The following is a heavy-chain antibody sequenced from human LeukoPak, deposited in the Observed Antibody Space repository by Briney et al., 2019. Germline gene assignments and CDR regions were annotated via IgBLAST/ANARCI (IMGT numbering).Heavy chain of an antibody. CDR2: IIPIFGTA. CDR1: GGTFSSYA. CDR3: ASGLYGSGSYYTRFYYYMDV. J-gene: IGHJ6*03. Sequence: GASVKVSCKASGGTFSSYAISWVRQAPGQGLEWMGGIIPIFGTANYAQKFQGRVTITADESMSTAYMELSSLRSEDTAVYYCASGLYGSGSYYTRFYYYMDVWGKGTTVTISS. V-gene: IGHV1-69*13. D-gene: IGHD3-10*01.